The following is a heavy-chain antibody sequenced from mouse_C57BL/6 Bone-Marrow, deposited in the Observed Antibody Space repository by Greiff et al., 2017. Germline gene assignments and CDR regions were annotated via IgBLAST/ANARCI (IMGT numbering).Heavy chain of an antibody. CDR1: GFNIKNTY. CDR3: VITTVYYYAMDY. V-gene: IGHV1-59*01. CDR2: IDPSDSYT. Sequence: QVQLQQSVAELVRPGASVKLSCTASGFNIKNTYMHWVKQRPGQGLEWIGVIDPSDSYTNYNQKFKGKATLTVDTSSSTAYMQLSSLTSEDSAVYYCVITTVYYYAMDYWGQGTSVTVSS. J-gene: IGHJ4*01. D-gene: IGHD1-1*01.